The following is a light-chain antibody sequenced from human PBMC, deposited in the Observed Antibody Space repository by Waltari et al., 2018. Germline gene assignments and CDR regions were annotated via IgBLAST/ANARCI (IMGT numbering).Light chain of an antibody. CDR2: DVS. J-gene: IGLJ3*02. CDR1: FRYVGAYNS. CDR3: SSYTTRGTWV. Sequence: QSALTQPASVSGSPGQSITLSCTGPFRYVGAYNSVSWYRELPGEAPKLLIYDVSHRPSGVSDRLSGSKSGNTASLTISGLQPEDEADYFCSSYTTRGTWVFGGGTKLTVL. V-gene: IGLV2-14*03.